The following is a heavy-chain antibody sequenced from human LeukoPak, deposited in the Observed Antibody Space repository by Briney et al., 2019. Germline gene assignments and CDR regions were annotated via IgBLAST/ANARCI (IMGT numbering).Heavy chain of an antibody. J-gene: IGHJ5*02. Sequence: PGRSLRLSCAASGFTFSSYGMHWVRQAPGKGLEWVAVIWYDGSNKYYADSVKGRFTISRDNSKNTLYLQMNSLRAEDTAVYYCARDRTTVTKGWFDPWGQGTLVTVSS. D-gene: IGHD4-17*01. V-gene: IGHV3-33*01. CDR3: ARDRTTVTKGWFDP. CDR1: GFTFSSYG. CDR2: IWYDGSNK.